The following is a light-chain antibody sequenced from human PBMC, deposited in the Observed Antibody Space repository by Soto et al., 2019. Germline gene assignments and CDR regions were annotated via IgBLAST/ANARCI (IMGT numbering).Light chain of an antibody. J-gene: IGKJ1*01. V-gene: IGKV1-5*03. CDR1: QTISSW. CDR2: KAS. Sequence: DIQMTQSPSTLSGSVGDRVTITCRASQTISSWLAWYQQKPGKAPKLLIYKASTLKSGVPSRFSGSGSGTEFTLTISSLQTDDFATYYGQRYNRYSEAFGQGTKVELK. CDR3: QRYNRYSEA.